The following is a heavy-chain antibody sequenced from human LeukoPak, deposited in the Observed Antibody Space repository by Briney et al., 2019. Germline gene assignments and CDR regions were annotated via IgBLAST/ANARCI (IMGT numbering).Heavy chain of an antibody. J-gene: IGHJ5*02. D-gene: IGHD6-13*01. V-gene: IGHV3-9*01. CDR1: GFTFDDYA. CDR3: VKDIGAAAENWFDP. Sequence: PGGSLRLSCAASGFTFDDYAMHWVRQAPGKGLEWVSGISWNSGSIGYADSVKGRFTISRDNAKNSLYLQMNSLRAEDTALYYCVKDIGAAAENWFDPWGQGTLVTVSS. CDR2: ISWNSGSI.